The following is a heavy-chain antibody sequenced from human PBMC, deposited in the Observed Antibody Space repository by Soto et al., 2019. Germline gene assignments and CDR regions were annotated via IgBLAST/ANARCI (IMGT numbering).Heavy chain of an antibody. CDR3: AKGQHCSSTSCYFYYYGMDV. J-gene: IGHJ6*02. D-gene: IGHD2-2*01. CDR1: GFTFNTYG. CDR2: ISYDGSNK. Sequence: QVQLVESGGGVVQPGRSLRLSCAASGFTFNTYGMHWVRQSPGKGLEWVAVISYDGSNKYYADSVKGRLTISRDNSKNTLYLQMNSLRDEDTAVYYCAKGQHCSSTSCYFYYYGMDVWGQGTTVAVSS. V-gene: IGHV3-30*18.